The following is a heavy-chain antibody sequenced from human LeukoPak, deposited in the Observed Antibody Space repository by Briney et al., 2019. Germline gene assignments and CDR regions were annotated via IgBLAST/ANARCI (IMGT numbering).Heavy chain of an antibody. J-gene: IGHJ5*02. Sequence: SETLSLTCIVSGGSISSSGYYWGWIRQPPGKGLEWIASIYYSGSTYYNPSLKSRVTISVDTSKNQLSLKLSSLTAADTAVYYCARHEYSGSYYGLSWFDPWGQGTLVTVSS. D-gene: IGHD1-26*01. V-gene: IGHV4-39*01. CDR3: ARHEYSGSYYGLSWFDP. CDR2: IYYSGST. CDR1: GGSISSSGYY.